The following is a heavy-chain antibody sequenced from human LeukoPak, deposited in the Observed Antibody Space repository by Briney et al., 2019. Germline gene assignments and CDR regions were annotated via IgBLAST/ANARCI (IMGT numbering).Heavy chain of an antibody. Sequence: PGGSLRLSCAASGFTFSSYAMSWVRQAPGKGLEWVSGISGSGGSTYYADSVKGRFTISRDNSKNTLYLQMNSLRAEDTAVYYCAKEKGEYSGHDQLIDYRGQGTLVTVSS. J-gene: IGHJ4*02. D-gene: IGHD5-12*01. V-gene: IGHV3-23*01. CDR3: AKEKGEYSGHDQLIDY. CDR1: GFTFSSYA. CDR2: ISGSGGST.